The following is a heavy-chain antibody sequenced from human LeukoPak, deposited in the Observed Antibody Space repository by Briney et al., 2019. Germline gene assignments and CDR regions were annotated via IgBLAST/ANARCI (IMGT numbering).Heavy chain of an antibody. D-gene: IGHD3-22*01. CDR1: GFTFSSYA. V-gene: IGHV3-23*01. J-gene: IGHJ4*02. CDR3: XXXXXXDDSSGNPLY. CDR2: ISGSGGST. Sequence: GGSLRLSCAASGFTFSSYAMSWVRQAPGKGLEWVSAISGSGGSTYYADSVKGRFTISRDNSKNTLYLQMNSLRAEDTAVYYXXXXXXXDDSSGNPLYWGQGTLVTVSS.